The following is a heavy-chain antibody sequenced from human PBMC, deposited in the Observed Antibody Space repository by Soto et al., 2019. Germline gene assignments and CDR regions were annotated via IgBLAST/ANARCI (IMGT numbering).Heavy chain of an antibody. CDR2: MNCDGRNT. CDR1: GLIFADST. Sequence: SGSFLRRSCAASGLIFADSTMLWVRLVQGKGLQWVSYMNCDGRNTMYADSAKRRFTISRDNTNSLLYLQMNSLGSDDTALYFCSNDEQAAFESYGDWGQGTLVTVS. V-gene: IGHV3-43*01. J-gene: IGHJ4*02. D-gene: IGHD3-3*02. CDR3: SNDEQAAFESYGD.